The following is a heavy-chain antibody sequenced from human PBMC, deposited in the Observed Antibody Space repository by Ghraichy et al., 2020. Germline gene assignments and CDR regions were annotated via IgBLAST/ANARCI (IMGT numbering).Heavy chain of an antibody. Sequence: SETLSLTCSVSGGSVSSVGDYWSWIRQPPGKGLEWIGNIYYSGSTNYNPSIRSRVNLSVETSKNQFSLKLTSVSAADMGVYYCARRFGRLTVTTHFDYWGQGTLVTVSS. CDR1: GGSVSSVGDY. CDR2: IYYSGST. J-gene: IGHJ4*02. V-gene: IGHV4-61*08. D-gene: IGHD4-17*01. CDR3: ARRFGRLTVTTHFDY.